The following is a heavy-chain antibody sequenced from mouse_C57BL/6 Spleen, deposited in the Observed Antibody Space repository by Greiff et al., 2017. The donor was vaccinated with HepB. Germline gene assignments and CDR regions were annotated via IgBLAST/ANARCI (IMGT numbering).Heavy chain of an antibody. J-gene: IGHJ3*01. D-gene: IGHD6-1*01. V-gene: IGHV14-4*01. CDR3: TTSDLFAY. CDR1: GFNIKDDY. CDR2: IDPENGDT. Sequence: VQLQQSGAELVRPGASVKLSCTASGFNIKDDYMHWVKQRPEQGLEWIGWIDPENGDTEYASKFQGKATITADTSSNTAYLQLSSLTSEDTAVCYCTTSDLFAYWGQGTLVTVSA.